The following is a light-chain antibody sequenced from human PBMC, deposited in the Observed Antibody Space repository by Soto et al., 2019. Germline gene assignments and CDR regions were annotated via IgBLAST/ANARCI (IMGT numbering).Light chain of an antibody. CDR2: WAS. V-gene: IGKV4-1*01. J-gene: IGKJ1*01. Sequence: DIVMTQSPDSLAVSLGERATINCKSSQSVLYSSNNKNYLTWYQQKPGQPPKMLIYWASTRESGVPDRFSVSGSGTDFTLTISSLHADDAAVYYCQQYYSTPRTFGQGTKVEIK. CDR1: QSVLYSSNNKNY. CDR3: QQYYSTPRT.